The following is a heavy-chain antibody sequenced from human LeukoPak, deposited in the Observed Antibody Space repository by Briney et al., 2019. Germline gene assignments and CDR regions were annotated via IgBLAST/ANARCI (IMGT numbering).Heavy chain of an antibody. Sequence: GGSLRLSCAASGFTFSSYAMSWVRQAPGKGLEWVSAISGSGTSTYYADSVKGRFTISRDNSKNTLYLQMNSLRAEDTAVYYCARDSGLYDSSGSLDYWGQGTLVTVSS. D-gene: IGHD3-22*01. V-gene: IGHV3-23*01. CDR3: ARDSGLYDSSGSLDY. CDR2: ISGSGTST. CDR1: GFTFSSYA. J-gene: IGHJ4*02.